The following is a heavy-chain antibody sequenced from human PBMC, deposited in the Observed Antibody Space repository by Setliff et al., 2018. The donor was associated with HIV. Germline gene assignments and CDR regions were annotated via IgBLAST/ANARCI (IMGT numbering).Heavy chain of an antibody. V-gene: IGHV3-21*01. CDR3: AREPGGHCSGGSCYGY. CDR2: ISSSSSYI. CDR1: GFTFSSYS. Sequence: PGGSLRLSCAASGFTFSSYSMNWVRQAPGKGLEWVSSISSSSSYIYYADSVKGRFTISRDNAKNSLYLQRNSLRAVDTAVYYCAREPGGHCSGGSCYGYWGQGTLVTVSS. J-gene: IGHJ4*02. D-gene: IGHD2-15*01.